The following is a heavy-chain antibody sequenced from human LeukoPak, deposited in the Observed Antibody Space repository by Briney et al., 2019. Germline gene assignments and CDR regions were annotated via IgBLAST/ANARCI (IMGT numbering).Heavy chain of an antibody. J-gene: IGHJ5*02. CDR3: ARSLPDWSIDH. CDR2: IWYDGSNK. CDR1: GFTFSSYG. Sequence: GGSLRLSCAASGFTFSSYGMHWVRQAPGKGLEWVAVIWYDGSNKYYADSVKGRFTISRDNSKNTLYLQMNSLRAEDTAVYYCARSLPDWSIDHWGQGTLVNVSS. V-gene: IGHV3-33*01. D-gene: IGHD3-9*01.